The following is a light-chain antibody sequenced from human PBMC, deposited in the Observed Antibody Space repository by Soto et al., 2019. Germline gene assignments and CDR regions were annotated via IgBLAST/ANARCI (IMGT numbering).Light chain of an antibody. CDR1: SRDVGGYNS. CDR3: CSYAGRV. J-gene: IGLJ1*01. CDR2: DVS. V-gene: IGLV2-11*01. Sequence: QSALTQPRSLSGSPGQSVTISCTGTSRDVGGYNSVSWYQQHPGKAPKLLIYDVSKRPSGVPDRFSGSKSGNTASLTISGLQAEDEADYYCCSYAGRVFGTGTKLTVL.